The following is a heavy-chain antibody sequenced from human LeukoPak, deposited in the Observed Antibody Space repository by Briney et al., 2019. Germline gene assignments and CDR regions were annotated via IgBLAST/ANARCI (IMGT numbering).Heavy chain of an antibody. J-gene: IGHJ6*02. Sequence: GASVKVSCKASGYSFTTYGISWVRQAPGQGLEWMGWISAYNGNTNYAQKLQGRVTMTTDTSTSTAYMELRSLRSDDTAVYYCARDMVAGGELLYRGYYYYGMDVWGQGTTVTVSS. D-gene: IGHD3-10*01. CDR1: GYSFTTYG. V-gene: IGHV1-18*01. CDR3: ARDMVAGGELLYRGYYYYGMDV. CDR2: ISAYNGNT.